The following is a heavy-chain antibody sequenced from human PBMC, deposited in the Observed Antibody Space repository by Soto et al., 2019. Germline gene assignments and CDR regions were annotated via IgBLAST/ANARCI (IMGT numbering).Heavy chain of an antibody. Sequence: QVQIVQSGAEVKKPGASVRVSCKASGYIFTSYVMHWVRQAPGQRLEWMGWINAGNGNTKYSPTYQGRVTITRDTSASAAHMDLSSLTSEDTAVYFCARGNQELDYWGQGTLVTVSS. CDR3: ARGNQELDY. D-gene: IGHD1-26*01. V-gene: IGHV1-3*01. CDR1: GYIFTSYV. CDR2: INAGNGNT. J-gene: IGHJ4*02.